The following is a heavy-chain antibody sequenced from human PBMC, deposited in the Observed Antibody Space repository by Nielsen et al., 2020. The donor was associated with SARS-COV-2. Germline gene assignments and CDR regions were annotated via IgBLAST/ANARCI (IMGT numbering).Heavy chain of an antibody. J-gene: IGHJ6*02. CDR1: GFTFSSYG. V-gene: IGHV3-33*01. CDR2: IWYDGSNK. CDR3: ARETYYYGSGRGGGMDV. Sequence: GSLRLSCAASGFTFSSYGMHWVRQAPGKGLEWVAVIWYDGSNKYYADSVKGRFTISRDNSKNTLYLQMNSLRAEDTAVYYCARETYYYGSGRGGGMDVWGQGTTVTVSS. D-gene: IGHD3-10*01.